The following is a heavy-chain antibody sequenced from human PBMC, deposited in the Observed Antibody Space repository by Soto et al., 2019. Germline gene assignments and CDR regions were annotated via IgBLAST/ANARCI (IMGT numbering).Heavy chain of an antibody. D-gene: IGHD6-19*01. V-gene: IGHV3-73*01. CDR2: IRSKPNNYAT. Sequence: VLSGGSLRLSCAASGFTFSGCAMHWVRQASGKGLEWLGRIRSKPNNYATEYAASVQGRFTISRDDSKNTAYLEMNSLKTEDTAVYYCTRWAYSYGWYFDYWGQGALVTVSS. J-gene: IGHJ4*02. CDR3: TRWAYSYGWYFDY. CDR1: GFTFSGCA.